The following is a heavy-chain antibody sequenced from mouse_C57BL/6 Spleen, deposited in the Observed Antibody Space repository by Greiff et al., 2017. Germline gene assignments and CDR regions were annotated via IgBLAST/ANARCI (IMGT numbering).Heavy chain of an antibody. J-gene: IGHJ4*01. CDR2: ISGGGGNT. D-gene: IGHD2-10*01. V-gene: IGHV5-9*01. CDR3: ARPYPDYYAMDY. CDR1: GFTFSSYT. Sequence: EVKLVESGGGLVKPGGSLKLSCAASGFTFSSYTMSWVRQTPEKRLEWVATISGGGGNTYYPDSVKGRFTISRDNAKNTLYLQMSSLRSEDTALYYCARPYPDYYAMDYWGQGTSVTVSS.